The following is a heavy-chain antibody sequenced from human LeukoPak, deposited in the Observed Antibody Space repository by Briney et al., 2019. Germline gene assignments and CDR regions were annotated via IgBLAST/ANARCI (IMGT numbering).Heavy chain of an antibody. J-gene: IGHJ4*02. D-gene: IGHD5-24*01. CDR3: ARDLVSREGASMNDY. CDR1: GFTFSSYW. CDR2: INSDGSST. V-gene: IGHV3-74*01. Sequence: PGGSLRLSCAASGFTFSSYWMHWVRQAPGKGLVWVSRINSDGSSTSYADSVKGRFTISRDNAKNTLYLQMNSLRAEDTAVYYCARDLVSREGASMNDYWGQGTLVTVSS.